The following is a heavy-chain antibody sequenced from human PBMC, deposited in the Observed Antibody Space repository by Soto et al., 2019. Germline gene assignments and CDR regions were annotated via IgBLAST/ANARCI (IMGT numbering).Heavy chain of an antibody. D-gene: IGHD3-22*01. CDR2: IYYSGST. Sequence: SETLSLTCTVSGGSISSSSYYWAWIRQPPGKGLEWIGTIYYSGSTYYNPSLKSRVTISVDTSKSQFSLKLSSVTAADTALYYCASLLYYDSSGFYHSFDYWGQGTLVTVSS. J-gene: IGHJ4*02. CDR1: GGSISSSSYY. V-gene: IGHV4-39*01. CDR3: ASLLYYDSSGFYHSFDY.